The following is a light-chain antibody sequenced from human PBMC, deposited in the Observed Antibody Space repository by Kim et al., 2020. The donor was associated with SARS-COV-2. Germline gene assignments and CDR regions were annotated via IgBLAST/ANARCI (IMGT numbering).Light chain of an antibody. CDR2: GAS. CDR3: QQYGSSPLT. J-gene: IGKJ4*01. CDR1: QSVSNIY. V-gene: IGKV3-20*01. Sequence: SPGERATLSGRASQSVSNIYVAWYQQKPGQPPRLLISGASRRATDTPDRFSGRGSGTDFTLTISRLEPEDFAVYYCQQYGSSPLTFGGGTKVDIK.